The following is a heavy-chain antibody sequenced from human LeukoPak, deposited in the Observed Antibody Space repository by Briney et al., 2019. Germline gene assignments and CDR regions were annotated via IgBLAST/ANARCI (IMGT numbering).Heavy chain of an antibody. V-gene: IGHV4-59*12. J-gene: IGHJ4*02. CDR1: GGSMSRYY. D-gene: IGHD4-17*01. Sequence: SETLSLTCTVSGGSMSRYYWSWIRQPPGKGLEWIGYMYYSGSTKYNPSLKSRVTISVDTSKNQFSLKLSSVTVADTAVYYCARVSNGDYAYWGQGTLVTVSS. CDR2: MYYSGST. CDR3: ARVSNGDYAY.